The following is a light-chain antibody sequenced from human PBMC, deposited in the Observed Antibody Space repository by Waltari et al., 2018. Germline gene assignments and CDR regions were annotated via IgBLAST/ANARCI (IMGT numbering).Light chain of an antibody. V-gene: IGLV1-51*02. Sequence: QSVLTQPPSVSAAPGQKVTISCSGSSSNIENNYVCWYQQLPGAAPKLLIFENYIRPSGFPSRVSGSKSVTSATLGITGLQTGDEADYYCGTWDTSLSAAVFGGGTKLTVL. J-gene: IGLJ3*02. CDR3: GTWDTSLSAAV. CDR2: ENY. CDR1: SSNIENNY.